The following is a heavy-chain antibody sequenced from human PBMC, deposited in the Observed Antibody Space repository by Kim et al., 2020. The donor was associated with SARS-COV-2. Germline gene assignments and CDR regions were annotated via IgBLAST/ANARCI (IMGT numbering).Heavy chain of an antibody. V-gene: IGHV3-53*01. CDR3: ARVLPPGSWYAYYYYGMDV. D-gene: IGHD6-13*01. CDR2: IYSGGST. J-gene: IGHJ6*02. Sequence: GGSLRLSCAASGFTVSSNYMSWVRQAPGKGLEWVSVIYSGGSTYYADSVKGRFTISRDNSKNTLYLQMNSLRAEDTAVYYCARVLPPGSWYAYYYYGMDVWGQGTTVTVSS. CDR1: GFTVSSNY.